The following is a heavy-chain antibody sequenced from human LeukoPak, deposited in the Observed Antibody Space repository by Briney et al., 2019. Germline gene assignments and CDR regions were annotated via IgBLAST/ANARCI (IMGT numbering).Heavy chain of an antibody. CDR1: GYTFTNYA. D-gene: IGHD3-10*01. CDR2: INADTGNT. CDR3: ARGGSGGTVGYFDY. J-gene: IGHJ4*02. V-gene: IGHV1-3*01. Sequence: ASVKVSCKASGYTFTNYAIHWVRQAPGQRREWMGWINADTGNTKYSQKVQGRVTITRDTSSSTAYMELSSLRSEDTAVYYCARGGSGGTVGYFDYWDQGTLVTVSS.